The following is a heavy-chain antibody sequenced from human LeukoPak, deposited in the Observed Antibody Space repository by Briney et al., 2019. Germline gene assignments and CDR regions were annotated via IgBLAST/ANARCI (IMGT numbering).Heavy chain of an antibody. CDR3: AKATGYSDY. CDR2: IYHSGTT. Sequence: SETLSLTCAVSGVSISGTYWWRWVRQPPGKGLEWIGEIYHSGTTQYDPSLKSRVTISLDTSQNQFSLRLTSVTAADSATYYCAKATGYSDYWGQGILVSVSS. V-gene: IGHV4-4*02. D-gene: IGHD3-9*01. CDR1: GVSISGTYW. J-gene: IGHJ4*02.